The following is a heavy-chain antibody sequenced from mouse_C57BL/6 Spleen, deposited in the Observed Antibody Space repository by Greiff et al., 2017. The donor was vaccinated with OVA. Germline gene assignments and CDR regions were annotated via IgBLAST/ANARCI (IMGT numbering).Heavy chain of an antibody. CDR1: GYTFTSYW. V-gene: IGHV1-7*01. D-gene: IGHD2-4*01. J-gene: IGHJ3*01. Sequence: QVQLQQSGADLAQPGASVKLSCKASGYTFTSYWMPWVKQRPGQGLEWIGYINPSSGYTKYNQKFKDKATLTADKSSSTAYMQLSSLTYEDSAVYYCARSYDYDGLFAYWGKGTLVTVSA. CDR3: ARSYDYDGLFAY. CDR2: INPSSGYT.